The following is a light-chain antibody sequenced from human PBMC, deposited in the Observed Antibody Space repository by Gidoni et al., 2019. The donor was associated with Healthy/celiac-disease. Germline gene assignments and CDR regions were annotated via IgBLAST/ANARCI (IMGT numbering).Light chain of an antibody. CDR1: QSISSW. J-gene: IGKJ2*01. Sequence: DLQMTQSPSTLSASVGDRVTITCRASQSISSWLAWYQQKPGKAPKLLIYDASSLESGFPSRFSGSGSGTEFTLTISSLQPDDFATYYCQQYNSYSPYTFGQGTKLEIK. CDR2: DAS. CDR3: QQYNSYSPYT. V-gene: IGKV1-5*01.